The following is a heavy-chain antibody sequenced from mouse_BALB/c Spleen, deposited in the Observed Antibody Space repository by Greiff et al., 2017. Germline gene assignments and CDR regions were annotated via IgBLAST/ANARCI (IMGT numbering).Heavy chain of an antibody. CDR2: ISSGGST. CDR3: ASKPITTATCGY. V-gene: IGHV5-6-5*01. J-gene: IGHJ2*01. Sequence: EVKVVESGGGLVKPGGSLKLSCAASGFTFSSYAMSWVRQTPEKRLEWVASISSGGSTYYPDSVKGRFTISRDNARNILYLQMSSLRSEDTAMYYCASKPITTATCGYWGQGTTLTVSS. D-gene: IGHD1-2*01. CDR1: GFTFSSYA.